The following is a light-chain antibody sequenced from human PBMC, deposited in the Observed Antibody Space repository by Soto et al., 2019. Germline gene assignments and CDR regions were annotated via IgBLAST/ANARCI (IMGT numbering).Light chain of an antibody. CDR3: QQYETSPWT. CDR1: QSVSGRY. V-gene: IGKV3-20*01. J-gene: IGKJ1*01. Sequence: EIVLTQSPGTLSLSPGEIATLSCRASQSVSGRYLAWYQQKPGQAPRLVIFGASTRAPGIPDRFTGSGSGTDFTVTISRLEPEDFAVYYCQQYETSPWTFGQGTKVDIK. CDR2: GAS.